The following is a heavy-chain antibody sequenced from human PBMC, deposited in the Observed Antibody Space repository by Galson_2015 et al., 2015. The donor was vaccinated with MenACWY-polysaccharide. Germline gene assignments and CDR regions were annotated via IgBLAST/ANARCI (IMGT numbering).Heavy chain of an antibody. CDR1: GFTFSRYW. D-gene: IGHD4-17*01. CDR3: AKSGGDYGTELIEY. Sequence: SLRLSCAVSGFTFSRYWMHWVRQVPGKGLVWVSSINSAASRADYADSVKGRFTISRDNAKNTLYLQMNSLRGEDTALYYCAKSGGDYGTELIEYWGQGTLVTVSS. V-gene: IGHV3-74*01. CDR2: INSAASRA. J-gene: IGHJ4*02.